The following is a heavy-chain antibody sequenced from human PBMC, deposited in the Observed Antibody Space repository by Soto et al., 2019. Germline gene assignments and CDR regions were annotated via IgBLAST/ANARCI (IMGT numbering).Heavy chain of an antibody. Sequence: QVQLVESGGGVVQPGRSLRLSCAASGFTFSSYGMHWVRQAPGKGLEWVAVIWYDGSNKYYADSVKGRFTISRDNSKNTLYLQMNSLRAEDTAVYYCATPYYYDSSGYYYWGQGTLVTVSS. J-gene: IGHJ4*02. CDR3: ATPYYYDSSGYYY. V-gene: IGHV3-33*01. CDR2: IWYDGSNK. CDR1: GFTFSSYG. D-gene: IGHD3-22*01.